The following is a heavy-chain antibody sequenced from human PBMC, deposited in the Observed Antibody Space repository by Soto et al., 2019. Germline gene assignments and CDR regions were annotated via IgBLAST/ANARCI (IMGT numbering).Heavy chain of an antibody. CDR2: ISHSGST. CDR3: ARIFPRWYFDL. Sequence: QLQLQESGSGLVKPSQTLSLTCAVSGGYFSSANYSWTWFRQPPGKGLEWLGYISHSGSTYYNPFLKSRVTMSVDRSSNQLSLNLSSVTAADTAVYDCARIFPRWYFDLWGRGTLVTVSS. CDR1: GGYFSSANYS. J-gene: IGHJ2*01. V-gene: IGHV4-30-2*01.